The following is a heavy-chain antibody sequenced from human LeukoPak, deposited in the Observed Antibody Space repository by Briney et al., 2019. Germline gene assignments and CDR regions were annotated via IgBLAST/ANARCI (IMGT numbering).Heavy chain of an antibody. D-gene: IGHD1-1*01. CDR1: GYTFTSDG. CDR3: ARDLAGTLLRTHWFDP. Sequence: ASVKVSCKASGYTFTSDGISWVRQAPGQGLEWMGWISAYNGNTNYAQKLQGRVTMTTDTSTSTAYMELRSLRSDDTAVYYCARDLAGTLLRTHWFDPWGQGTLVTVSS. V-gene: IGHV1-18*01. J-gene: IGHJ5*02. CDR2: ISAYNGNT.